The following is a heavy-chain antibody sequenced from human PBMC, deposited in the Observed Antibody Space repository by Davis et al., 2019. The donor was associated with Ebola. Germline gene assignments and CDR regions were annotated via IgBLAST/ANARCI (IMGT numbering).Heavy chain of an antibody. D-gene: IGHD2-2*01. CDR1: GYTFTGYY. Sequence: ASVKVSCKASGYTFTGYYMHWVRQAPGQGLEWMGWINPNSGGTNYAQKFQGWVTMTRDTSISTAYMELSRLRSDDTAVYYCARSPRGAAAIVLNGMDAWGQGTTVTVSS. CDR2: INPNSGGT. CDR3: ARSPRGAAAIVLNGMDA. J-gene: IGHJ6*02. V-gene: IGHV1-2*04.